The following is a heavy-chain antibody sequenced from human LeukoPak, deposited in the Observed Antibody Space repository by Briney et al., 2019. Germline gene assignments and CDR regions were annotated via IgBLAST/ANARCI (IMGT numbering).Heavy chain of an antibody. CDR1: GGTFSSYG. CDR2: ISAYNGNT. Sequence: ASVKVSCKASGGTFSSYGISWVRQAPGQGLEWMGWISAYNGNTNYAQKLQGRVTMTTDTSTSTAYMELRSLRSDDTAVYYCARANIVVVPAADYWYFDLWGRGTLVTVSS. V-gene: IGHV1-18*01. J-gene: IGHJ2*01. CDR3: ARANIVVVPAADYWYFDL. D-gene: IGHD2-2*01.